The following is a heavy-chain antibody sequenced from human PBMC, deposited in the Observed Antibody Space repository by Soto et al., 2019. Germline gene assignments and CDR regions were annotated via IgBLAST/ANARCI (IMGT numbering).Heavy chain of an antibody. D-gene: IGHD1-20*01. J-gene: IGHJ6*02. CDR3: ARDQGIGMARDYYYGMDV. Sequence: VQLVESGGGVVQPGRSLRLSCAASGFTFSTYAIHWVRQAPGEGLEWVAVISYDGTNKYYVDAVKGRFTISRDNSRSTVYLQMNSLSAEDTAVYYCARDQGIGMARDYYYGMDVWGQGTTVTVSS. V-gene: IGHV3-30-3*01. CDR2: ISYDGTNK. CDR1: GFTFSTYA.